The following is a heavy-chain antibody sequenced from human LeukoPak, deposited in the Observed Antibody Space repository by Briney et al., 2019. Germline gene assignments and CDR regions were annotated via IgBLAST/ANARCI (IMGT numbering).Heavy chain of an antibody. D-gene: IGHD3-22*01. J-gene: IGHJ4*02. CDR3: AREAHTVRNYYDSSGYYPLRY. Sequence: SVKVSCKASGGTFSSYAISWVRQAPGQGLEWMGGIIPIFGTANYAQKFQGGVTITTDESTSTAYMELSSLRSEDTAVYYCAREAHTVRNYYDSSGYYPLRYWGQGTLVTVSS. CDR2: IIPIFGTA. CDR1: GGTFSSYA. V-gene: IGHV1-69*05.